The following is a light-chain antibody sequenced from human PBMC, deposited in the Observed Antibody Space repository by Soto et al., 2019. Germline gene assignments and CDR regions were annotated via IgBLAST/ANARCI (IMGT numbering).Light chain of an antibody. CDR1: QGISSY. V-gene: IGKV1-8*01. CDR2: AAS. Sequence: AIRMTQSPSSLSASTVDRVTITFLASQGISSYLAWYQQKPGKAPKLLIYAASTLQSGVPSRFRGSGSGTDFTFTISRLQPEDIATYYCQQYENLPTFGQRTRLEIK. CDR3: QQYENLPT. J-gene: IGKJ5*01.